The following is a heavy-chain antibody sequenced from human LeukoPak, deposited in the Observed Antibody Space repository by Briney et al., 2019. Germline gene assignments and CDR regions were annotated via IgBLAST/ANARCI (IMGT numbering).Heavy chain of an antibody. CDR2: IYTSGST. CDR3: ARSVAGTSPNYYFYYMDV. J-gene: IGHJ6*03. Sequence: SETLSLTCTVSGGSISSYYWSWIRQPAGKGLEWIGRIYTSGSTNYNPSLKSRVTMSVDTSKKQFSLKLSSVTAADTAVYYCARSVAGTSPNYYFYYMDVWGKGTTLTVSS. D-gene: IGHD1-1*01. V-gene: IGHV4-4*07. CDR1: GGSISSYY.